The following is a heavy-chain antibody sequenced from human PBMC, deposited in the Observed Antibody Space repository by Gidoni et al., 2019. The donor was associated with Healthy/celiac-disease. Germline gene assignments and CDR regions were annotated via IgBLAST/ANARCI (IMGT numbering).Heavy chain of an antibody. CDR2: ISYDGSNK. D-gene: IGHD2-2*01. Sequence: QVQLVESGGGVVQPGRSLRLSCAASGFTFSSYAMHWVRQAPGKGLEWVAVISYDGSNKYYADSVKGRFTISRDNSKNTLYLQMNSLRAEDTAVYYCARAPSRMIVVVPAAMDYWGQGTLVTVSS. CDR1: GFTFSSYA. V-gene: IGHV3-30-3*01. J-gene: IGHJ4*02. CDR3: ARAPSRMIVVVPAAMDY.